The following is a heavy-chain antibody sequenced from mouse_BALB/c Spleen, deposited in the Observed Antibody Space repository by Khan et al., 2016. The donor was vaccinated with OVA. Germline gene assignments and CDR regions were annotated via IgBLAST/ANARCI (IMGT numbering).Heavy chain of an antibody. D-gene: IGHD1-2*01. CDR2: ISPGSGDT. V-gene: IGHV1-77*01. Sequence: QVQLQQSGTELARPGASVNLSCKASGYTFTAFYINWVKQRPGQGLEWIGEISPGSGDTYYNEKFKGKATLTADKSSSTAYMQLSSLTSEASAVYFCARRNYFGYTFAYWGQGTLVTVSA. CDR3: ARRNYFGYTFAY. CDR1: GYTFTAFY. J-gene: IGHJ3*01.